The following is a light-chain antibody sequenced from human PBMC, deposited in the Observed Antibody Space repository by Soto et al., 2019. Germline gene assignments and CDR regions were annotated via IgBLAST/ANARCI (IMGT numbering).Light chain of an antibody. CDR1: QNANAN. Sequence: EVVMTQSPATLSVSPGERATLSCRASQNANANLAWYQQKPGQAPRLLIHGASTRATGIPARFSGSGFGTEFIRTMSSLQAENFAVRYWQRYKTSLWTFGQGTKV. V-gene: IGKV3-15*01. CDR2: GAS. CDR3: QRYKTSLWT. J-gene: IGKJ1*01.